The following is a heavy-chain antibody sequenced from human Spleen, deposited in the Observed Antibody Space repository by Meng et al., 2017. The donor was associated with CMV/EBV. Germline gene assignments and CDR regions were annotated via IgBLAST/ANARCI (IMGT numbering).Heavy chain of an antibody. CDR1: GGSFSGYD. D-gene: IGHD6-6*01. CDR2: INHSGST. CDR3: ARPHFTSRYSSSSDWFDP. V-gene: IGHV4-34*01. J-gene: IGHJ5*02. Sequence: QGQAQQGGEGLLKLSETLSLTCAVYGGSFSGYDWSWIRQPPGKGLEWIGEINHSGSTNYNPSLKSRVTISVDTSKNQFSLKLSSVTAADTAVYYCARPHFTSRYSSSSDWFDPWGQGTLVTVSS.